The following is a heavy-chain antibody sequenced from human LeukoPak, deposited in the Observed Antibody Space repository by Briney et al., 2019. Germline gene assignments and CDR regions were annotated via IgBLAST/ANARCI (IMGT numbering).Heavy chain of an antibody. V-gene: IGHV3-23*01. CDR1: GFSFRSYA. CDR3: ATETGPLTS. Sequence: PGGSLRLSCAASGFSFRSYAMSWVRQAPGKGLEWVSGISGSGGSTYYADSVKGRFTISRDNSKNTLDLQMNSLRAEDTAVYHCATETGPLTSWGQGTLVTVSS. J-gene: IGHJ5*02. D-gene: IGHD1-1*01. CDR2: ISGSGGST.